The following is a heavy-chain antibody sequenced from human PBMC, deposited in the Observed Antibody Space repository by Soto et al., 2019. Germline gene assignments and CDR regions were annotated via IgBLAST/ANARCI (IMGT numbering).Heavy chain of an antibody. D-gene: IGHD3-16*01. CDR1: GGTFSSYA. J-gene: IGHJ5*02. CDR2: IIPIFGTA. V-gene: IGHV1-69*01. CDR3: AGEGGGTLNRFEP. Sequence: QVQLVQSGAEVKKPGSSVKVSCKASGGTFSSYAISWVRQAPGQGLEWMGGIIPIFGTANYAQKFQGRVTITADESTSTGYMEPSSPRSEDTAVDYCAGEGGGTLNRFEPWGQGTLVTVSS.